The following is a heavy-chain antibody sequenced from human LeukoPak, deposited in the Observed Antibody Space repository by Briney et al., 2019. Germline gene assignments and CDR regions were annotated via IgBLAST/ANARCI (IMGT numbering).Heavy chain of an antibody. V-gene: IGHV3-53*01. CDR2: IYSGGST. CDR1: GFTVSSNY. Sequence: GGSLRLSCAASGFTVSSNYMSWVRQAPGKGLEWVSVIYSGGSTYYADSVKGRFTISRDNSKNTLYLQMNSLRAEDTAVYSCAKDVYYYYMDVWGKGTTVTVSS. J-gene: IGHJ6*03. CDR3: AKDVYYYYMDV.